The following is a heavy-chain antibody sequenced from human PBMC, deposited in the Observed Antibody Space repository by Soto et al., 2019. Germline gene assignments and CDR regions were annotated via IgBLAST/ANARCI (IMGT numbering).Heavy chain of an antibody. CDR1: GYSFTSYW. Sequence: PGESLKISCKASGYSFTSYWITWVRQMPGKGLEWMGRIDPSDSYTNYSPSFQGHVTISADKSISTAYLQWSSLKASDTAMYYCARSLEMAPDYFDYWGQGTLVTVSS. J-gene: IGHJ4*02. V-gene: IGHV5-10-1*01. CDR3: ARSLEMAPDYFDY. CDR2: IDPSDSYT.